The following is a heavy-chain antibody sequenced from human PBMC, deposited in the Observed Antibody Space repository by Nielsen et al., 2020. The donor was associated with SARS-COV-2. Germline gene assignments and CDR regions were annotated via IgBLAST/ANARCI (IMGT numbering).Heavy chain of an antibody. D-gene: IGHD3-10*01. V-gene: IGHV4-34*01. Sequence: SETLSLTCAVYGGSFSGYYWSWIRQPPGKGLEWIGEINHSGSTNYNPSLKSRVTISVDTSKNQFSLKLSSVTAADTAVYYCARIWFGHYYYYGMDVWGQGTTVTSP. J-gene: IGHJ6*02. CDR1: GGSFSGYY. CDR2: INHSGST. CDR3: ARIWFGHYYYYGMDV.